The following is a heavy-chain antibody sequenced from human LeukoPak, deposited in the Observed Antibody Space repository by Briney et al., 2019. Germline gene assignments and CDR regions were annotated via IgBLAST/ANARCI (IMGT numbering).Heavy chain of an antibody. CDR1: GFTYPNFA. CDR2: ISGRGGST. V-gene: IGHV3-23*01. J-gene: IGHJ4*02. Sequence: GGSLRLSCAASGFTYPNFAMSWVRQAPGKGLEWVSAISGRGGSTYYADAVKGRFTISRDNSKNTLYLQMNRLSAEGTAEYYCAKGETEGGGLAHAYWGQGTLVTVSS. D-gene: IGHD2-15*01. CDR3: AKGETEGGGLAHAY.